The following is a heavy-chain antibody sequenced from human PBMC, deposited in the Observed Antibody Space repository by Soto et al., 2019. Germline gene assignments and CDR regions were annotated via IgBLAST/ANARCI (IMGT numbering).Heavy chain of an antibody. D-gene: IGHD1-26*01. CDR1: GGSFSGHY. J-gene: IGHJ4*02. V-gene: IGHV4-34*01. CDR2: IHYSGST. CDR3: ARGGDDSKGCRS. Sequence: QVQLQQWGAGLLKPSETLSVTCTVFGGSFSGHYCSWTRQSPGKGLEWIGEIHYSGSTNYSPSLKSRVTMSLDTSKNQFSLELSSVTAADTAIYYCARGGDDSKGCRSWGQGTLVTVSS.